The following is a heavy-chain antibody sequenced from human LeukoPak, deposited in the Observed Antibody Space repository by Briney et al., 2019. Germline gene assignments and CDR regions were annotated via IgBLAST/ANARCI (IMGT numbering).Heavy chain of an antibody. CDR3: TRGFERYSSAFDI. Sequence: SQTLSLTCAISGDSVSSNNAAWNWIRQSPSRGLEWLGRTYYRSRWYTDYVTSVTGRITINPDTSKNQFSLQLNSVTPEDTAVYYCTRGFERYSSAFDIWDQGTMVTVSS. CDR2: TYYRSRWYT. CDR1: GDSVSSNNAA. J-gene: IGHJ3*02. V-gene: IGHV6-1*01. D-gene: IGHD2-15*01.